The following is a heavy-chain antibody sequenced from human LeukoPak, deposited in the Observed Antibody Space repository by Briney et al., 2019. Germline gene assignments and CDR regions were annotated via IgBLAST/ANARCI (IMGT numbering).Heavy chain of an antibody. CDR3: ARVVGKYSSSWYY. CDR1: GGSFSRYS. Sequence: PSETLSLTCAVYGGSFSRYSWSWIRQPPGKGLEWIGEINHSGSTNYNPSLKGRVTLSVDTSKNQFSLTLRSVTAADTAVYYCARVVGKYSSSWYYWGQGTLVTVSS. D-gene: IGHD6-13*01. V-gene: IGHV4-34*01. J-gene: IGHJ4*02. CDR2: INHSGST.